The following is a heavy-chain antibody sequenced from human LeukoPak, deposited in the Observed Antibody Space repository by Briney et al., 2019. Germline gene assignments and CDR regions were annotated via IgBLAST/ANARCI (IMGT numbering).Heavy chain of an antibody. CDR1: GYTFTSYG. CDR3: ARDGRCSGGGWYSQAFDI. V-gene: IGHV1-18*01. CDR2: ISTYNGNT. Sequence: ASVKVPCKASGYTFTSYGISWVRQAPGQGLEWMGWISTYNGNTNYAQKLRGRVTMTTHTSTTTAYMELRSLRSDDTAVYYCARDGRCSGGGWYSQAFDIWGQGTMVTVSS. D-gene: IGHD2-15*01. J-gene: IGHJ3*02.